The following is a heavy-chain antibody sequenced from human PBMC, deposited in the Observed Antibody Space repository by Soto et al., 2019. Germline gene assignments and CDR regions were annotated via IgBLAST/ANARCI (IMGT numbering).Heavy chain of an antibody. V-gene: IGHV1-69*13. CDR1: GGTFSSYA. Sequence: SVKLSCKASGGTFSSYAISWVRQAPGQGLEWMGGIIPIFGTANYAQKFQGRVTITADESTSTAYMELSSLRSEDTAVYYCARAPCAGSGWCYYYYGLDVWGQGTTVTVSS. CDR2: IIPIFGTA. CDR3: ARAPCAGSGWCYYYYGLDV. J-gene: IGHJ6*02. D-gene: IGHD6-19*01.